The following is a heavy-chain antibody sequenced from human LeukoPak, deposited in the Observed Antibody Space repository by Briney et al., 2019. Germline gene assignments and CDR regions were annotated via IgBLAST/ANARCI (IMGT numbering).Heavy chain of an antibody. CDR3: ARAHYNWNEPPFDH. V-gene: IGHV3-33*01. Sequence: PGRSLRLSCAASGFFFSSYGMHWVRQAPGKGLEWVALIWYDGTNKYYTDSVKGRFTISRDNSNNTPYLEMSSLRAEDTAVYYCARAHYNWNEPPFDHWGQGVLVTVSS. CDR2: IWYDGTNK. D-gene: IGHD1-20*01. J-gene: IGHJ4*02. CDR1: GFFFSSYG.